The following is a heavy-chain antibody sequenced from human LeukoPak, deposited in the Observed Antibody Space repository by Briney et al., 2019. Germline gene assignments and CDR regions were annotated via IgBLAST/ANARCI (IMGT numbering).Heavy chain of an antibody. V-gene: IGHV4-34*01. CDR2: INHSGST. D-gene: IGHD3-22*01. Sequence: SETLSLTCAVYGGSSSGYYWSWIRQPPGKGLEWIGEINHSGSTNYNPSLKSRVTISVDTSKNQFSLKLSSVTAADTAVYYCARGEAAPSSGSTYYFDYWGQGTLVTVSS. J-gene: IGHJ4*02. CDR3: ARGEAAPSSGSTYYFDY. CDR1: GGSSSGYY.